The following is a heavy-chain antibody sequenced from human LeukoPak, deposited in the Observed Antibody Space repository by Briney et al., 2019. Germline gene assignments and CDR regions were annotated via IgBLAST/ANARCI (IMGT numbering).Heavy chain of an antibody. CDR1: GYTFTGYY. CDR2: INPNSGDT. D-gene: IGHD1-1*01. CDR3: AREAHTTGTSQKFDY. V-gene: IGHV1-2*02. Sequence: ASVKVSCKASGYTFTGYYMHWVRQAPGQGLEWMGWINPNSGDTNSAQKFQGRVIMTRDTSISTAYMELSSLRSDDTAVYYCAREAHTTGTSQKFDYWGQGTLVTVS. J-gene: IGHJ4*02.